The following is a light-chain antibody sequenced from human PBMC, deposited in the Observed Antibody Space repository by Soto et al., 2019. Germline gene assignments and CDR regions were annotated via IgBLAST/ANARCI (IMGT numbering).Light chain of an antibody. J-gene: IGLJ3*02. CDR1: SSNIGSNY. Sequence: QLVLTQPPSASGTPGQRVTISCSGSSSNIGSNYVYWYQQLPGTAPKLLIYSNNQRPSGVPDRFSGSKSGTSASLAISGLQSEDEADYYCATWDDSVKGWVFGGGTQRPS. V-gene: IGLV1-44*01. CDR2: SNN. CDR3: ATWDDSVKGWV.